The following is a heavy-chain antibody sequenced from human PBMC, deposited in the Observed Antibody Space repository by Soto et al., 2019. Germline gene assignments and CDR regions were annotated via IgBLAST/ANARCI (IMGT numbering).Heavy chain of an antibody. CDR2: IIPIFGTA. CDR1: GGTFSSYA. Sequence: SVKVSCKASGGTFSSYAISWVRQAPGQGLEWMGGIIPIFGTANYAQKFQGRVTITADESTSTAYMELSSLRSEDTAVYYCARDSTRYDFWSGYYLGYFDYWGQGTLVTVSS. J-gene: IGHJ4*02. CDR3: ARDSTRYDFWSGYYLGYFDY. D-gene: IGHD3-3*01. V-gene: IGHV1-69*13.